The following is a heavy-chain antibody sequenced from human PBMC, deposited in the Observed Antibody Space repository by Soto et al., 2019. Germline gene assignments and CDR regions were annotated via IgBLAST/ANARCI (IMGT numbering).Heavy chain of an antibody. CDR2: INHSGST. CDR1: GGSFSGYY. CDR3: ARVVRYSSSAYYYYGMDG. J-gene: IGHJ6*02. D-gene: IGHD6-6*01. Sequence: SETLSLTCAVYGGSFSGYYWSWIRQPPGKGLEWIGEINHSGSTNYNPSLKSRVTISVDTSKNQFSLKLSSVTAADTAVYHCARVVRYSSSAYYYYGMDGWGQGTTGTVS. V-gene: IGHV4-34*01.